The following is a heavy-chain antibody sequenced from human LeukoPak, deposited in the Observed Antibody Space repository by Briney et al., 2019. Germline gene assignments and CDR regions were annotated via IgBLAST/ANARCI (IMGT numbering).Heavy chain of an antibody. V-gene: IGHV4-4*09. CDR1: GGSISSYY. J-gene: IGHJ6*02. Sequence: PSETLSLTCTVSGGSISSYYWSWIRQPPGKGLEWIGYIYTSGSTNYNPSLKSRVTISVDTSKNQFSLKLSSVTAADTAVYYCARDPYSSGWSYGMDVWGQGTTVTVS. CDR2: IYTSGST. CDR3: ARDPYSSGWSYGMDV. D-gene: IGHD6-19*01.